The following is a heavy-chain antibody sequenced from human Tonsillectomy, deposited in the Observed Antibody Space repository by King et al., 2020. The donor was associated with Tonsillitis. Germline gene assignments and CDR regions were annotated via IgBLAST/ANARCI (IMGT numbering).Heavy chain of an antibody. D-gene: IGHD5-24*01. V-gene: IGHV4-38-2*01. CDR2: IYHSGST. CDR3: ARGDGYNSDYYYGMDV. CDR1: GYSISSGYY. Sequence: QLQESGPGLVKPSETLSLTCAVSGYSISSGYYWGWIRQPPGKGLEWIGNIYHSGSTYYNPSLESRVTISVDTSKNQFSLKLSSVTAADTAVYYCARGDGYNSDYYYGMDVWGQGTTVTVSS. J-gene: IGHJ6*02.